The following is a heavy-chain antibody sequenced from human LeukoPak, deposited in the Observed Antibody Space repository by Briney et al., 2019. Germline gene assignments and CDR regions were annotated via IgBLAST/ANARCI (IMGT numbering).Heavy chain of an antibody. CDR3: ARAPYSSSWMYFDS. CDR2: VHSGSI. Sequence: SETLSLTCTVSGGPISSYYWSWIRQPPGKGLEWIGCVHSGSINYNPSLQTRVTISVDTSKNQSSVKLSSVTAADTAVYYCARAPYSSSWMYFDSWGQGALVTVSS. J-gene: IGHJ4*02. V-gene: IGHV4-59*01. D-gene: IGHD6-13*01. CDR1: GGPISSYY.